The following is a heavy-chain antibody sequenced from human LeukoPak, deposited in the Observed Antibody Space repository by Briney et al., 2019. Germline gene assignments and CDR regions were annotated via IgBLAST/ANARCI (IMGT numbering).Heavy chain of an antibody. CDR1: GGSISSGGYS. CDR2: IYHSGST. V-gene: IGHV4-30-2*01. J-gene: IGHJ4*02. CDR3: ARYYYGSMGLYYFDY. Sequence: ASQTLSLTCAVSGGSISSGGYSWSWIRQPPGKGLEWIGYIYHSGSTYYNPSLKSRVTISVDRSKNQFSLKLSSVTAADTAVYYCARYYYGSMGLYYFDYWGQGTLVTVSS. D-gene: IGHD3-10*01.